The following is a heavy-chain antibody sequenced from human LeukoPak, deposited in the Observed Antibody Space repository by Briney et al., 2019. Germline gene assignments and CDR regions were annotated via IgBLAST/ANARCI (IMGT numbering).Heavy chain of an antibody. D-gene: IGHD4-17*01. V-gene: IGHV3-48*01. CDR2: ISNSSSTI. J-gene: IGHJ4*02. CDR3: ARERADYGDPDY. CDR1: GFTFSSYS. Sequence: GGSLRLSCAASGFTFSSYSMNWVRQAPGKGLEWVSYISNSSSTIYYADSVKGRFTISRDNAKNSLYLQMNSLRAEDTAVYYCARERADYGDPDYWGQGTLVTVSS.